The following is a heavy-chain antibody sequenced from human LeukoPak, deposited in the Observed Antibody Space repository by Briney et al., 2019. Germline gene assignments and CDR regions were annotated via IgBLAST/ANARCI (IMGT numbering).Heavy chain of an antibody. CDR3: ARSDYGDYVRFDP. J-gene: IGHJ5*02. Sequence: PSETLSLTCAVYGGSFSGYYWSWIRQPPGKGLEWIGEINHSGSTNYNPSLKSRVTISVDTSKNQFSLKLSSVTAADTAVYYCARSDYGDYVRFDPWGQGTLVTVSS. CDR2: INHSGST. CDR1: GGSFSGYY. V-gene: IGHV4-34*01. D-gene: IGHD4-17*01.